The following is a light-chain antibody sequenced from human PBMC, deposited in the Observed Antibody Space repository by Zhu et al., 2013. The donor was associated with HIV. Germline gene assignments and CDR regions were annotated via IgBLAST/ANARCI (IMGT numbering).Light chain of an antibody. CDR1: QSVSSNN. CDR3: QQYNNWPPWT. V-gene: IGKV3-20*01. CDR2: AAS. J-gene: IGKJ1*01. Sequence: ETALTQSPGTLSLSPGQRATLFCRASQSVSSNNIAWYQQRPGQAPRLLIFAASSRATGIPDRFSGSGAGTEFTLTISRLDPEDFAVYYCQQYNNWPPWTFGQGTKVEIK.